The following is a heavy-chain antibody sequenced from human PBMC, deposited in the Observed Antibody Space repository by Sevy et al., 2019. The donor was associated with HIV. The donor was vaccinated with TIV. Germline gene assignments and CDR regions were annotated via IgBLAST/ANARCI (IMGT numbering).Heavy chain of an antibody. CDR3: AKDYLGSIDY. CDR2: LSYDDSDE. CDR1: GFIFSTSA. V-gene: IGHV3-30-3*02. Sequence: GGSLRLSCAASGFIFSTSAMHWVRQAPGKGLECVAILSYDDSDENYADSVKGRFTISRDSSKNTLYLQMNSLRTEDTAVYYCAKDYLGSIDYWGQGTLVTVSS. J-gene: IGHJ4*02. D-gene: IGHD3-10*01.